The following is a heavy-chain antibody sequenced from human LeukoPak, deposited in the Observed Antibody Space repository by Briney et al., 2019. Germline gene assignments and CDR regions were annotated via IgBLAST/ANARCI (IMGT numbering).Heavy chain of an antibody. CDR3: ARGRSTEDYYDSSGYYQDYFDY. CDR2: IYYSGST. D-gene: IGHD3-22*01. V-gene: IGHV4-59*12. Sequence: RSETLSLTCTVSGGSISSYYWSWIRQPPGKGLEWIGYIYYSGSTNYNPSLKSRVTISVDTSKNQFSLKLSSVTAADTAVYYCARGRSTEDYYDSSGYYQDYFDYWGQGTLVTVSS. CDR1: GGSISSYY. J-gene: IGHJ4*02.